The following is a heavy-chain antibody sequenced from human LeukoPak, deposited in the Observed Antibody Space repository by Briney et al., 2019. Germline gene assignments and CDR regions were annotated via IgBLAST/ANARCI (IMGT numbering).Heavy chain of an antibody. Sequence: SQTLSLTCVVSGDSISGGAFSWSWIRQPPGQGLEWIGYIFHTGSTFYNPSLKSRVTISVDNSKNQFSLRLTSVTAADTAVYYCARELWFANAPGSWLDPWGQGILVTVSS. CDR1: GDSISGGAFS. CDR2: IFHTGST. D-gene: IGHD3-10*01. V-gene: IGHV4-30-2*01. J-gene: IGHJ5*02. CDR3: ARELWFANAPGSWLDP.